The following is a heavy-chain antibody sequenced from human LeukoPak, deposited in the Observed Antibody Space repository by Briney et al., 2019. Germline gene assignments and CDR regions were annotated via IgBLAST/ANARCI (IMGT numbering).Heavy chain of an antibody. J-gene: IGHJ5*02. CDR3: ARDWPLYGDYSNWFDP. D-gene: IGHD4-17*01. V-gene: IGHV1-46*01. Sequence: ASVKVSCKASGYTFTSYYMHWVRQAPGQGLEWMGIINPSGGSTSYAQKFQGRVTMTRDASTSTVYMELSSLRSEDTAVYYCARDWPLYGDYSNWFDPWGQGTLVTVSS. CDR2: INPSGGST. CDR1: GYTFTSYY.